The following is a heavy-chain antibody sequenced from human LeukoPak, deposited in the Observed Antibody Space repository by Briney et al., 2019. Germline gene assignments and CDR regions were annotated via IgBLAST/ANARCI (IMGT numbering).Heavy chain of an antibody. D-gene: IGHD3-10*02. Sequence: GGSLRLSCVASGFTFSNYAMNWVRQAPGKGLEWVSAISGTGGIAFYADSLKGRFTISRDNSKNTIYLQMNSLRAEDTAVYYCAELGITMIGGVWGKGTTVTISS. CDR1: GFTFSNYA. J-gene: IGHJ6*04. V-gene: IGHV3-23*01. CDR2: ISGTGGIA. CDR3: AELGITMIGGV.